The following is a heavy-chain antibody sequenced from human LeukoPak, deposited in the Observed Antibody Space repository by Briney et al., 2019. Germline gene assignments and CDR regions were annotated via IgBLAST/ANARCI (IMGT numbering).Heavy chain of an antibody. CDR1: GGSISSYS. J-gene: IGHJ6*02. D-gene: IGHD3-16*01. V-gene: IGHV4-4*07. CDR3: ARVTAEYSMDV. Sequence: PSETLSLTCTVSGGSISSYSWNWIRQPAGKGLEWIGRIYTSGSTNYNPSLKSRVTMSIDTSKNQFSLKLSSVTAADTAVYYCARVTAEYSMDVWGQGTTVTVSS. CDR2: IYTSGST.